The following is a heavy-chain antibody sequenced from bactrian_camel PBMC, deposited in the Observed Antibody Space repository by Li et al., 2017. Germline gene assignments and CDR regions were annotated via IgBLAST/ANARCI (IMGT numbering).Heavy chain of an antibody. CDR2: IATGSGNT. CDR1: GYTYNRNC. V-gene: IGHV3S40*01. D-gene: IGHD6*01. Sequence: DVQLVESGGGSVQAGGSLRLSCAASGYTYNRNCMAWFRQAPGKEREGVARIATGSGNTYYADSVKGRFTISQDGAENTVYLQMNSLNPEDTAIYYCAARNLAAATWYEGYNYWGQGTQVTVS. J-gene: IGHJ4*01. CDR3: AARNLAAATWYEGYNY.